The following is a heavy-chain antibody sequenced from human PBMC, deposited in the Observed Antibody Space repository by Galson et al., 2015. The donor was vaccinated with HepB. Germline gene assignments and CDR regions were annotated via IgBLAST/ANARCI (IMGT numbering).Heavy chain of an antibody. J-gene: IGHJ4*02. Sequence: SLRLSCAASGFTFSSNAMHWVRQAPGKGLEWVALISYDGSNKYYADSVKGRFTISRDNSKNTLYLQMNSLRAEDTAVYYCAKDLSSSAYYLANDYWGQGTLVTVSS. CDR2: ISYDGSNK. CDR1: GFTFSSNA. D-gene: IGHD3-22*01. CDR3: AKDLSSSAYYLANDY. V-gene: IGHV3-30*18.